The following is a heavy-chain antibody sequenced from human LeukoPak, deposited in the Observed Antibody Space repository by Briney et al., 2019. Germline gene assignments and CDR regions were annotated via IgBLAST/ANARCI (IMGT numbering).Heavy chain of an antibody. CDR3: ARLSEPHYYYYYYMDV. V-gene: IGHV3-48*02. Sequence: GGSLRLSCAASGFTFSSYSMNWVRQAPGKGLEWVSYISSSSSTIYYADSVKGRFTISRDNAKTSLYLQMNSLRDEDTDVYYCARLSEPHYYYYYYMDVWGKGTTVTVSS. CDR2: ISSSSSTI. CDR1: GFTFSSYS. J-gene: IGHJ6*03.